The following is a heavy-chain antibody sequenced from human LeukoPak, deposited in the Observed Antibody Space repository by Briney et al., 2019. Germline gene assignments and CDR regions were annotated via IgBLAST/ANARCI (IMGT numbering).Heavy chain of an antibody. CDR2: INHSGST. CDR1: GGSFSGYH. V-gene: IGHV4-34*01. Sequence: SETLSLTCAVYGGSFSGYHWSWIRQPPGKGLEWIGEINHSGSTNYNPSLKSRVTISVDTSKNQFSLKLSSVTAADTAVYYCARGKWLRSSLDYWGQGTLVTVSS. CDR3: ARGKWLRSSLDY. D-gene: IGHD5-12*01. J-gene: IGHJ4*02.